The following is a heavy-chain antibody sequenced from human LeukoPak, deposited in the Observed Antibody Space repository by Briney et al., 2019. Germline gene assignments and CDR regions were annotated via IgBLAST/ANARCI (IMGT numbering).Heavy chain of an antibody. V-gene: IGHV3-48*01. CDR2: ISSSSSTI. D-gene: IGHD3-3*01. CDR1: GFTFSSYS. J-gene: IGHJ3*02. Sequence: GGSLRLSCAASGFTFSSYSMNWVRQAPGKGLEWVSYISSSSSTIYYADSVKGRFTISRDNAKNSLYLQMNSQRAEDTAVYYCARDLNDFWSGYSQGNAFDIWGQGTMVTVSS. CDR3: ARDLNDFWSGYSQGNAFDI.